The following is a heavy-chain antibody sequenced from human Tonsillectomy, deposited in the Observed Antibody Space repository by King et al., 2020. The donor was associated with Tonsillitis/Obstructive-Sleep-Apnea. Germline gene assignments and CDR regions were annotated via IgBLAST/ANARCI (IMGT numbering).Heavy chain of an antibody. J-gene: IGHJ5*02. D-gene: IGHD3-22*01. CDR3: ARHAYDSSGYNWFDP. CDR2: IYYSGST. V-gene: IGHV4-59*08. CDR1: GGSISSYY. Sequence: QLQESGPGLVKPSETLSLTCTVSGGSISSYYWSWLRQPPGKGLEWIGYIYYSGSTNYNPSLKSRVTISVDTSKNQFSLKLSSVTAADTAVYYCARHAYDSSGYNWFDPWGQGTLVTVSS.